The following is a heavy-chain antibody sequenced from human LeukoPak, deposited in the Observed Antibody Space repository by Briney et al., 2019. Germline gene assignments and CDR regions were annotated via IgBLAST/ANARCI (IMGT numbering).Heavy chain of an antibody. J-gene: IGHJ5*02. CDR1: GYSFTDYY. V-gene: IGHV1-2*02. CDR3: ARADRLDGGPYLIGP. D-gene: IGHD2-21*01. Sequence: GASVKLSCKTSGYSFTDYYMHWGRQAPGQGLEWMGWINPNSGGTSSAQKFQGRVTMTRDTSITTVYMEVSWLTSDDTAIYYCARADRLDGGPYLIGPWGQGTLVTVSS. CDR2: INPNSGGT.